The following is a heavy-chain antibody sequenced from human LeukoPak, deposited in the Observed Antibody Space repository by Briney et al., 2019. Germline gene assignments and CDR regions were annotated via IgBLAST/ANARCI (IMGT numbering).Heavy chain of an antibody. Sequence: GGSLRLSCAASGFTFSSYALNWVRQAPGKGLEWVSFISSSSSTMYYADSVKGRFTVSRDNAKDSLYLQMNNLRAEDTAVYYCASGLPTGDFDYWGQGTLVTVSS. D-gene: IGHD1-1*01. V-gene: IGHV3-48*01. J-gene: IGHJ4*02. CDR1: GFTFSSYA. CDR3: ASGLPTGDFDY. CDR2: ISSSSSTM.